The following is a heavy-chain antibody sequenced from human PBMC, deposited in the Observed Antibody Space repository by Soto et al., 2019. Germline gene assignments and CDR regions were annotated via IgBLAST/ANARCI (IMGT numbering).Heavy chain of an antibody. CDR3: ARGLGYYDSSGYPYYTFDY. CDR2: ISNSGGDT. CDR1: TFTFSIYV. D-gene: IGHD3-22*01. Sequence: PGGSLRLSCAASTFTFSIYVMSWVRQAPGKGLEWVSAISNSGGDTHYADSVKGRFTISRDNSYNTLYLQMNSLRAEDTAVYYCARGLGYYDSSGYPYYTFDYWGQGTLVTVSS. V-gene: IGHV3-23*01. J-gene: IGHJ4*02.